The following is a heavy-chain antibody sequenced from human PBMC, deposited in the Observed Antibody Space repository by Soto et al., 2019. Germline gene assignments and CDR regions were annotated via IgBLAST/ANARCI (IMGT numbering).Heavy chain of an antibody. CDR3: PRLVIVAPNWFDP. CDR1: GGSVSSGSYY. Sequence: PSETLSLTCTVSGGSVSSGSYYWSWIRQPPGKGLEWIGYIYYSGSTNYNPSLKSRVTISVDTSKNQFSLKLSSVTAADTAVYYCPRLVIVAPNWFDPWGQGTLVTVSS. D-gene: IGHD3-16*02. J-gene: IGHJ5*02. V-gene: IGHV4-61*01. CDR2: IYYSGST.